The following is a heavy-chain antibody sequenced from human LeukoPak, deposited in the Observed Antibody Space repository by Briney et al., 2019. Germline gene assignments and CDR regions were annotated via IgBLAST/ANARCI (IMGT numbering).Heavy chain of an antibody. CDR1: GFTFDDYA. CDR2: ISGDGGST. Sequence: GGSLRLFCAASGFTFDDYAMHWVRQAPGKGLEWVSLISGDGGSTYYADSVKGRFTISRDNSKNSLYLQMNSLRTEDTALYYCAKVKLIYGSGSSYYYYYYMDVWGKGTTVTVSS. D-gene: IGHD3-10*01. V-gene: IGHV3-43*02. J-gene: IGHJ6*03. CDR3: AKVKLIYGSGSSYYYYYYMDV.